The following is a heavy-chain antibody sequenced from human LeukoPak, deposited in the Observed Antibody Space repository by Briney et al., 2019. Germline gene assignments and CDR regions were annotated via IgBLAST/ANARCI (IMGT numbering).Heavy chain of an antibody. CDR2: IWYDGSNK. CDR1: GFTFRSYG. Sequence: GGSLRLSCAASGFTFRSYGMHWVRQAPGKGLEWVALIWYDGSNKYYADSVKGRFTISRDNSKNTLYLQMDSLRAEDAAVYYCATLRADSSGWYYFDYWGQGTLVTVSS. CDR3: ATLRADSSGWYYFDY. J-gene: IGHJ4*02. D-gene: IGHD6-19*01. V-gene: IGHV3-33*01.